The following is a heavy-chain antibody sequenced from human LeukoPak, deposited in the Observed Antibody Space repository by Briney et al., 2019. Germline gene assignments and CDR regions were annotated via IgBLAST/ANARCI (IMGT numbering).Heavy chain of an antibody. CDR2: IYHSGST. V-gene: IGHV4-30-2*01. CDR3: ARHFFNSLITMVRNNWFDP. D-gene: IGHD3-10*01. Sequence: SETLSLTCTVSGGSISSGGYSWSWIRQPPGKGLEWIGYIYHSGSTYYNPSLKSRVTISVDTSKNQFSLKLSSVTAADTAVYYCARHFFNSLITMVRNNWFDPWGQGTLVTVSS. J-gene: IGHJ5*02. CDR1: GGSISSGGYS.